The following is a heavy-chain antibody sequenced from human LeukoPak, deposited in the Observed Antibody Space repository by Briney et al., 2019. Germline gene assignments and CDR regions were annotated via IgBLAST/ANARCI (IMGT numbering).Heavy chain of an antibody. CDR1: GYSISNGYY. V-gene: IGHV4-38-2*02. J-gene: IGHJ4*02. Sequence: SETLSLTCTVFGYSISNGYYWGWIRQPPGKGLEWVGSISHRGSTYYNPSLRSRITISLDRSKQKFSLKLTSVTAADTAVYFCARGAEYYAIWRGYAGYSDYWGQGISVTVSS. D-gene: IGHD3-3*01. CDR3: ARGAEYYAIWRGYAGYSDY. CDR2: ISHRGST.